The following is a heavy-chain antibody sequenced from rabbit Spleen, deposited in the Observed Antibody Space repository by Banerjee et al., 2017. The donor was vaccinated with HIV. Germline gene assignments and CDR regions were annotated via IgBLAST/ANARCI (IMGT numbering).Heavy chain of an antibody. CDR3: ARSSTSGGFTNLDWLDL. J-gene: IGHJ5*01. Sequence: LEESGGGLVKPGGSLTLTCTASGFSFSSNWICWVRQAPGKGLEWIACIDTNDGDTDYANWPKGRFTISKTSSTTVTLQMTSLTAADTATYFCARSSTSGGFTNLDWLDLWAQGPWSPS. CDR1: GFSFSSNW. CDR2: IDTNDGDT. D-gene: IGHD1-1*01. V-gene: IGHV1S45*01.